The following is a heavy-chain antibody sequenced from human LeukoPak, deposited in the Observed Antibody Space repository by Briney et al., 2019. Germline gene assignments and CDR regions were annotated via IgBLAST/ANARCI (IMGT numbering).Heavy chain of an antibody. V-gene: IGHV3-23*01. Sequence: PGGSLRLSCAASGFTFSSYAMSWVRQAPGKGLEWVSAISGSGGSTYYADSVKGRFTISRGNSKNTLYLQMNSLRAEDTAVYYCAKGLRSSGYYFDYWGQGTLVTVSS. J-gene: IGHJ4*02. CDR3: AKGLRSSGYYFDY. CDR1: GFTFSSYA. D-gene: IGHD3-22*01. CDR2: ISGSGGST.